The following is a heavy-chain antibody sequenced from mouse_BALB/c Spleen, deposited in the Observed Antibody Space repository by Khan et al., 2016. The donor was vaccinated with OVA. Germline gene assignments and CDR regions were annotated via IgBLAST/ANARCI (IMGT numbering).Heavy chain of an antibody. V-gene: IGHV14-3*02. CDR2: IDPANGNT. CDR3: ARINA. Sequence: VQLKESGAELVKPGPSVKLSCTASGFNIKDTYMHWVKQRPEQGLEWMGRIDPANGNTKYDPKFQGKATRTADTTSNTAYLKLSSLTSEDTDVHYCARINAWGQGTTLTVSS. CDR1: GFNIKDTY. J-gene: IGHJ2*01.